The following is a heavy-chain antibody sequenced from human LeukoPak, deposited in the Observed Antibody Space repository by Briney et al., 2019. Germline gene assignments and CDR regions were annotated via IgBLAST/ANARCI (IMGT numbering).Heavy chain of an antibody. J-gene: IGHJ3*02. CDR3: ARDPGFYGSGSYYNPLGAFDI. CDR1: GGSISSYY. CDR2: IYYSGST. V-gene: IGHV4-59*01. Sequence: SETLSLTCTVSGGSISSYYWSWIRQPPGKGLEWIGYIYYSGSTNYNPSLKSRVTISVDTSKNQFSLKLSSVTAADTAVYYCARDPGFYGSGSYYNPLGAFDIWGQGTMVTVSS. D-gene: IGHD3-10*01.